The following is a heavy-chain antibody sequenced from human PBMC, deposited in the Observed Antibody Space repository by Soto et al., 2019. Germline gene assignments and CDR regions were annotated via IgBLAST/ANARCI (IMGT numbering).Heavy chain of an antibody. D-gene: IGHD6-6*01. Sequence: ASVKVSCQASGYTFTGYYMHWVRQAPGQGLEWMGWINPNSGGTNYAQKFQGWVTMTRDTSISTAYMELSRLRSDDTAVYYCARDLRVSSPSMLPSYGMDVWGQGTTVTVSS. J-gene: IGHJ6*02. V-gene: IGHV1-2*04. CDR3: ARDLRVSSPSMLPSYGMDV. CDR1: GYTFTGYY. CDR2: INPNSGGT.